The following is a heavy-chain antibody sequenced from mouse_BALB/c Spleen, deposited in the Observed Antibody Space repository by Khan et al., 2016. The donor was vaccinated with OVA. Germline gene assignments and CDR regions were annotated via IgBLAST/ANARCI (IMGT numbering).Heavy chain of an antibody. CDR3: AREICYDYGDYYAMDY. D-gene: IGHD2-4*01. V-gene: IGHV2-6-7*01. J-gene: IGHJ4*01. CDR2: IWGDGST. Sequence: QVQLKESGPGLVAPSQSLSITCTVSGFSLTGYGVNWVRQPPGKGLEWLGMIWGDGSTDYNSALKSRLSISTDNYKSQVFLKMNSLHTDDTASYYCAREICYDYGDYYAMDYWGQGTSVTVSS. CDR1: GFSLTGYG.